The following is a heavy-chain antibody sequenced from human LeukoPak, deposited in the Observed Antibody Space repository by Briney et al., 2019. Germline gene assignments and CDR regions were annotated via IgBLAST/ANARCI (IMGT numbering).Heavy chain of an antibody. CDR2: IYYSGST. D-gene: IGHD3-16*02. CDR3: EGSGSYREVYYYYGMDV. V-gene: IGHV4-39*01. Sequence: SETLSLTCTVSGGSISSSSYYWGWLRQPPGKGLEWIGSIYYSGSTYYNPSLKSRVTISVDTSKNQFSLKLSSVTAADTAVYYCEGSGSYREVYYYYGMDVWGQGTTVTVSS. J-gene: IGHJ6*02. CDR1: GGSISSSSYY.